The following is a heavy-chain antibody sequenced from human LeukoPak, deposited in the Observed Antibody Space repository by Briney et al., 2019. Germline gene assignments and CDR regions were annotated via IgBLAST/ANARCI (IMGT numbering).Heavy chain of an antibody. V-gene: IGHV1-18*01. CDR3: ARSSYSGWYLGGGFDY. J-gene: IGHJ4*02. CDR1: GYTFTSYG. D-gene: IGHD6-19*01. CDR2: ISAYNGNT. Sequence: GASVKVSCKASGYTFTSYGISWVRQAPGQGLEWMGWISAYNGNTNYAQKLQGRVTMTTDTSTSTAYMELRSLRSDDTAVYYCARSSYSGWYLGGGFDYWGQGTLVTVSS.